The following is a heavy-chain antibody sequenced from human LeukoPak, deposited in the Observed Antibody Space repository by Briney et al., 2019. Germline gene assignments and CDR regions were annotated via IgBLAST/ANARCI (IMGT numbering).Heavy chain of an antibody. CDR1: GYTFTGYY. Sequence: GASVKVSCKASGYTFTGYYMHWVRQAPGQGLEWMGWINPNSGGTNYAQKFQGRVTMTRDTSISTAYMELSRLRSDDTAVYYCARGGAGYYDSSGYYFGWAFDIWGRGTMVTVSS. J-gene: IGHJ3*02. V-gene: IGHV1-2*02. CDR2: INPNSGGT. D-gene: IGHD3-22*01. CDR3: ARGGAGYYDSSGYYFGWAFDI.